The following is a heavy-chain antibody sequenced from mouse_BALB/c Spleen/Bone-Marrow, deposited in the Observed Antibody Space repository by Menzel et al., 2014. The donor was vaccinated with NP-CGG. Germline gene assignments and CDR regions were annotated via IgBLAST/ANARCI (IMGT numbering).Heavy chain of an antibody. CDR2: ISGGGSYT. J-gene: IGHJ2*01. CDR1: GFTFSSYG. CDR3: ARQYGSSYFDY. D-gene: IGHD1-1*01. Sequence: EVKLVESGGGLVKPGGSLKLSCAASGFTFSSYGMPWVRQTPEKRLEWVATISGGGSYTYYPDSVKGRFTISRDNAKNNLYLQMSSLRSEDTALYYCARQYGSSYFDYWGQGTTLTVSS. V-gene: IGHV5-9-2*01.